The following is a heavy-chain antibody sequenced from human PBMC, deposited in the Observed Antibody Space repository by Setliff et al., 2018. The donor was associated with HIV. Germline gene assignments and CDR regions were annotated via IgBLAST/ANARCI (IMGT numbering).Heavy chain of an antibody. V-gene: IGHV3-74*01. CDR1: GFTFSSYW. Sequence: LRLSCAASGFTFSSYWMNWVRQAPGKGLVWVSRINSDGSSTSYADSVRGRFTISRDNAKNTLYLQMNSLRAEDTAVYYCERERYYNFWSGYGLYYYYYYGMDVWGQGTTVTVSS. D-gene: IGHD3-3*01. CDR3: ERERYYNFWSGYGLYYYYYYGMDV. CDR2: INSDGSST. J-gene: IGHJ6*02.